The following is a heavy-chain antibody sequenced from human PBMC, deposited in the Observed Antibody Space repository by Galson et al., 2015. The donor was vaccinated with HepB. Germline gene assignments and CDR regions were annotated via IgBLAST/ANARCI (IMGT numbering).Heavy chain of an antibody. CDR3: ARGPRGYSGYWIDY. CDR1: GGSVSSGSYY. J-gene: IGHJ4*02. CDR2: IYYSGST. Sequence: ETLSLTCTVSGGSVSSGSYYWSWIRQPPGKGLEWIGYIYYSGSTNYNPSLKSRVTISVDTSKNQFSLKLSSVTAADTAVYYCARGPRGYSGYWIDYWGQGTLVTVSS. D-gene: IGHD5-12*01. V-gene: IGHV4-61*01.